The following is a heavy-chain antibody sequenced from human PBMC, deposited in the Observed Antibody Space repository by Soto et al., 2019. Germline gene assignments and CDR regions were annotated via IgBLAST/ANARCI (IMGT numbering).Heavy chain of an antibody. CDR3: ANDRLGWAAHPPY. Sequence: EVQLLESGGGLVQPGGSLRLSCAASGFTFSSYAMSWVRQAPGKGLEWVSAISGSGGSTYYADSVKGRFTISRDNSKNSLYLQMNSLRAEDTAVYYCANDRLGWAAHPPYWGQGTLVTVSS. V-gene: IGHV3-23*01. J-gene: IGHJ4*02. CDR1: GFTFSSYA. D-gene: IGHD6-6*01. CDR2: ISGSGGST.